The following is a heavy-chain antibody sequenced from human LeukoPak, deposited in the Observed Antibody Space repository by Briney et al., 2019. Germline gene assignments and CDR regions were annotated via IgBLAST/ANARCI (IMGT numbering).Heavy chain of an antibody. J-gene: IGHJ4*02. Sequence: GGSLRLSCAASGFTFSSYWMHWVRQAPGKGLVWVSRINSDGSSTSYADSVKGRFTISRDNAKNTLYLQMNSLRAEDTAVYYCARDPTDGWSEDTVDYWGQGTLVTVSS. CDR1: GFTFSSYW. D-gene: IGHD3-3*01. CDR2: INSDGSST. V-gene: IGHV3-74*01. CDR3: ARDPTDGWSEDTVDY.